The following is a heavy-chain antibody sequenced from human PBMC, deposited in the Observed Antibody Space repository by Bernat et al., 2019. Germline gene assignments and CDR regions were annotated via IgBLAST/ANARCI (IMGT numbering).Heavy chain of an antibody. D-gene: IGHD5-12*01. CDR3: ARGIVATGYYFDY. J-gene: IGHJ4*02. CDR1: GGSISSGGYY. Sequence: QVQLQESGPGLVKPSQTLSLTCTVSGGSISSGGYYWSWIRQHPGKGLEWIGYIYYSGSTYYNPSLKSRVTISVDTSKNQFSLRLSSVTAADTAVYYCARGIVATGYYFDYWGQGTLVTVSS. V-gene: IGHV4-31*03. CDR2: IYYSGST.